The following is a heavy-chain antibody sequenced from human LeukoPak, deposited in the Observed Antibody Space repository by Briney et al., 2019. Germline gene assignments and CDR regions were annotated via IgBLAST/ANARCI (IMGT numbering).Heavy chain of an antibody. D-gene: IGHD3-10*01. Sequence: SVKVSCKASGGTFSSYAISWVRQAPGQGLEWMGGIITIFDTASYAEKFQGRVTITADESTSTAYMELNSLRSEDTAVYYCARVRFGESSDWSFDLWGRGTLVTVSS. J-gene: IGHJ2*01. V-gene: IGHV1-69*13. CDR1: GGTFSSYA. CDR3: ARVRFGESSDWSFDL. CDR2: IITIFDTA.